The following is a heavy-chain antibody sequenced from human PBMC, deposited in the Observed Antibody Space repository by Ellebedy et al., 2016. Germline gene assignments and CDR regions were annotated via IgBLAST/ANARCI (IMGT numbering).Heavy chain of an antibody. Sequence: GESLKISXGASGFTFSIAGMTWVRQAPGKGLEWVATIDFSGTGTYYADSVKGRFIISRDNTKNLVFQQMNSLGVEDTAVYYCARDGSEWSRDYWGQGTLVTVSS. CDR1: GFTFSIAG. CDR3: ARDGSEWSRDY. V-gene: IGHV3-21*04. CDR2: IDFSGTGT. J-gene: IGHJ4*02. D-gene: IGHD3-3*01.